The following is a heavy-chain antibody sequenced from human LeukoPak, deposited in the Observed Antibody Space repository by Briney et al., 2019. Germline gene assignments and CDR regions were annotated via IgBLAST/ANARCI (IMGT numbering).Heavy chain of an antibody. CDR1: KFTFSHYG. CDR2: IWNDGSSQ. V-gene: IGHV3-33*06. J-gene: IGHJ4*02. Sequence: GRSLRLSCAASKFTFSHYGMHWVRQAPGKGLEWVAVIWNDGSSQYYADSVKGRFTVSRDNSQKTLYLQMNSLRLEDTDVYYCAKDAERGFDYSNSLEKWGQGTLVTVSS. CDR3: AKDAERGFDYSNSLEK. D-gene: IGHD4-11*01.